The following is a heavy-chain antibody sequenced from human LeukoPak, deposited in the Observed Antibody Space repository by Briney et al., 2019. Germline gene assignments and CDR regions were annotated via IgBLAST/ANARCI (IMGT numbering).Heavy chain of an antibody. V-gene: IGHV1-69*04. Sequence: ASVKVSCKASGGTFSSYTISWVRQAPGQGLEWMGRIIPILGIANYAQKFQGRVTITADKSTSTAYLELSSLRSEDTAVYYCVRDGQWELAVPYYFDYWGQGTLVTVSS. CDR2: IIPILGIA. J-gene: IGHJ4*02. CDR3: VRDGQWELAVPYYFDY. CDR1: GGTFSSYT. D-gene: IGHD1-26*01.